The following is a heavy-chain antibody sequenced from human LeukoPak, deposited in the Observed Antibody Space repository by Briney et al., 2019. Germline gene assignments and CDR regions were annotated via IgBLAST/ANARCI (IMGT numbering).Heavy chain of an antibody. Sequence: SETLSLTCAVYGGSFSGYYWSWIRQPPGKGLEWIGEINHSGSTNYDPSLKSRVTISVDTSKNQVSLKMSSVTAADTAVYYCARARAPVTRISSFDIWGQGTMVTVSS. CDR2: INHSGST. V-gene: IGHV4-34*01. J-gene: IGHJ3*02. CDR3: ARARAPVTRISSFDI. D-gene: IGHD4-17*01. CDR1: GGSFSGYY.